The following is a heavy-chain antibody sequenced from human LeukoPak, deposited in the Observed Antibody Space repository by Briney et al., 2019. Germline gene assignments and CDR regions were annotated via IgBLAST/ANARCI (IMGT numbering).Heavy chain of an antibody. Sequence: PSETLSLTCAVYGGSFSGYYWSWIRQPPGKGLEWIGEINHSGSTNYNPSLKSRVTILVDTSKNQFSLKLSSVTAADTAVYYCARGLYRARMDVWGQGTTVTVSS. D-gene: IGHD1-14*01. CDR1: GGSFSGYY. CDR3: ARGLYRARMDV. J-gene: IGHJ6*02. V-gene: IGHV4-34*01. CDR2: INHSGST.